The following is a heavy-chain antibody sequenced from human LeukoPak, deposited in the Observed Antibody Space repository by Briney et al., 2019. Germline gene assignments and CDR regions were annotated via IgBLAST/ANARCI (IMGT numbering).Heavy chain of an antibody. CDR3: ARDKYYYDSSGYSSFDY. V-gene: IGHV3-48*01. Sequence: VGSLRLSCAASGFTFSSYSMNWVRQAPGKGLEWVSYISSSSSTIYYADSVKGRFTISRDNAKNSLYLQMNSLRAEDTAVYYCARDKYYYDSSGYSSFDYWGQGTLVTASS. CDR2: ISSSSSTI. CDR1: GFTFSSYS. J-gene: IGHJ4*02. D-gene: IGHD3-22*01.